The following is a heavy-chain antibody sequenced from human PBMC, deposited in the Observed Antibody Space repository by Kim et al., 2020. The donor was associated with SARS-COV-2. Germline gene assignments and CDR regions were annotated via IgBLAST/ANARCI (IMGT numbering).Heavy chain of an antibody. V-gene: IGHV4-39*01. J-gene: IGHJ4*02. CDR2: IYHSGST. Sequence: SETLSLTCTVSGGYVISSSYYWGWIRQPPGKGLEWIGSIYHSGSTHYNPSLKSRVTISIDTSKNQFSLKLTSVTAADTALYYCARRGILTGYSLESWGQGTLVTVSS. CDR1: GGYVISSSYY. D-gene: IGHD3-9*01. CDR3: ARRGILTGYSLES.